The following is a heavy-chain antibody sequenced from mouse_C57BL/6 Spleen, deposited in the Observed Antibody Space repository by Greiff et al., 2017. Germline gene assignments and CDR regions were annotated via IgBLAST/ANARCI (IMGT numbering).Heavy chain of an antibody. CDR1: GFTFSNYW. CDR2: IRLKSDNYAT. J-gene: IGHJ4*01. V-gene: IGHV6-3*01. Sequence: VQLKESGGGLVQPGGSMKLSCVASGFTFSNYWMNWVRQSPEKGLEWVAQIRLKSDNYATHYAESVKGRFTISRDDSKSSVYLQMNNLRAEDTGIYYCTVITTATGYAMDYWGQGTSVTVSS. CDR3: TVITTATGYAMDY. D-gene: IGHD1-1*01.